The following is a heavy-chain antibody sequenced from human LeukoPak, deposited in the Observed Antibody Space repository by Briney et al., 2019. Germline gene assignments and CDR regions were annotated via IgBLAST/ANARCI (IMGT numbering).Heavy chain of an antibody. CDR1: GFTFSNYG. D-gene: IGHD5-18*01. CDR2: ISYDGNNE. J-gene: IGHJ4*02. V-gene: IGHV3-30*03. Sequence: GGSLRLSCAASGFTFSNYGMHWVRQAPGKGLEWVAIISYDGNNEHYEDSVKGRFTISRDNSKNTLYLQVNSLRDEDTAVYYCARDGYSYGFFDYWGQGTLVTVSS. CDR3: ARDGYSYGFFDY.